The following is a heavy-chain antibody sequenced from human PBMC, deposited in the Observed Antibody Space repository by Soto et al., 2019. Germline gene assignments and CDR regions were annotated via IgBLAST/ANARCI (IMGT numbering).Heavy chain of an antibody. D-gene: IGHD3-22*01. CDR1: GGSVSSGSYY. Sequence: PSETLSLTCTVSGGSVSSGSYYWSWIRQPPGKGLEWIGYIYYSGSTYYNPSLKSRVTISVDTSKNQFFLKLSSVTAADTAVYYCARDNSDDSSGYYSLLFDYWGQGTLVTVSS. V-gene: IGHV4-61*01. CDR2: IYYSGST. J-gene: IGHJ4*02. CDR3: ARDNSDDSSGYYSLLFDY.